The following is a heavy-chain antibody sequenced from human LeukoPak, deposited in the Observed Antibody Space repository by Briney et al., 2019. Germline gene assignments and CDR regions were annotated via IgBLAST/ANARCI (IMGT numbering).Heavy chain of an antibody. V-gene: IGHV3-48*01. CDR2: ISSSSNVI. Sequence: GGSLRLSCAASGFTFNSYAFNWVRQAPGKGLEWVSYISSSSNVIYYTDSVKGRFTISRDNGRNLLSLQMNSLRAEDTAVYYCARGDPIYDFWSGGDYWGQGSLVTVSS. J-gene: IGHJ4*02. CDR3: ARGDPIYDFWSGGDY. CDR1: GFTFNSYA. D-gene: IGHD3-3*01.